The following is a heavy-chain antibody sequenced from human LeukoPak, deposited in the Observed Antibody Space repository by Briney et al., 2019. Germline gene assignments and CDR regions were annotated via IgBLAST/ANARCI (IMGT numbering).Heavy chain of an antibody. CDR2: ISSSGSTI. J-gene: IGHJ4*02. D-gene: IGHD2-2*01. Sequence: GGSLRLSCAASGFTFSSYEMNWVRQAPGKGLEWVSYISSSGSTIYYADSVKGRFTISRDNAKNSLYLQMNSLRAEDTAVYYCARSRYCSSTSCSGAWGYWGQGTLVTVSS. V-gene: IGHV3-48*03. CDR1: GFTFSSYE. CDR3: ARSRYCSSTSCSGAWGY.